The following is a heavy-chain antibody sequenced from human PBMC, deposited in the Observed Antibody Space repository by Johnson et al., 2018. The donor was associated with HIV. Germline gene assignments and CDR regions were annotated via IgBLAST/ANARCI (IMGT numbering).Heavy chain of an antibody. Sequence: VQLVESGGGVVQPGGSLRLSCAASGFTFSSYWMHWVRQAPGKGLVWISRINSDGTYTTYADSVEGRFTISRDNAKNTLYLQMNSLRVEDTAVYYCARGHNGALDIWGQGTMLTVSS. J-gene: IGHJ3*02. CDR1: GFTFSSYW. CDR2: INSDGTYT. CDR3: ARGHNGALDI. V-gene: IGHV3-74*02. D-gene: IGHD2-8*01.